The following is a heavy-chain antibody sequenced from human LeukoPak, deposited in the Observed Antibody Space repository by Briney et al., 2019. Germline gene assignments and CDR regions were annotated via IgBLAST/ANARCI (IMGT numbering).Heavy chain of an antibody. J-gene: IGHJ4*02. CDR1: GFTVSNNY. CDR3: ARGYYGGAPDY. D-gene: IGHD3-3*01. Sequence: PGGSLRLSCAASGFTVSNNYMNWVRQAPGKELEWVSVIHSGGRTYYADSVKGRFTISRDNSKNTLFLQMNSLRAEDTAVYYCARGYYGGAPDYWGQGTVVTVSS. V-gene: IGHV3-66*01. CDR2: IHSGGRT.